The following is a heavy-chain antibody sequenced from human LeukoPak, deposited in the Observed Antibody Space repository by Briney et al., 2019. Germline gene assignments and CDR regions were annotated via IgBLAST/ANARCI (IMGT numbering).Heavy chain of an antibody. V-gene: IGHV4-31*03. J-gene: IGHJ4*02. Sequence: SVTLSLTCTVSGGSISSGDYYWSWIRQHPGKGLEWIRYIHYSGSTYYNPSLKSRVTISVDTSKKQFSLKLSSVTAADTAVYYCARVGVAAKSARYFDYWGQGTLVTVSS. CDR1: GGSISSGDYY. D-gene: IGHD2-15*01. CDR3: ARVGVAAKSARYFDY. CDR2: IHYSGST.